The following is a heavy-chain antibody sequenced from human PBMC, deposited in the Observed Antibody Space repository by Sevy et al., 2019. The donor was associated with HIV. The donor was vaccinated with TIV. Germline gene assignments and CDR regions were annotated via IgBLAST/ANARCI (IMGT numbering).Heavy chain of an antibody. CDR2: IYYSGST. Sequence: SETPSLTCTVSGGSISSYYWSWIRQPPGKGLEWIGYIYYSGSTNYNPSLKSRVTISVDTSKNQFSLKLSSVTAADTAVYYCARAIDSSGYYYTQGYYYYGMDVWGQGTTVTVSS. J-gene: IGHJ6*02. CDR1: GGSISSYY. CDR3: ARAIDSSGYYYTQGYYYYGMDV. D-gene: IGHD3-22*01. V-gene: IGHV4-59*01.